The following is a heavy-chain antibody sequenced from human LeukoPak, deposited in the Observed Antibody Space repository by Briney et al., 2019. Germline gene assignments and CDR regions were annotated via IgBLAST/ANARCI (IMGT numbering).Heavy chain of an antibody. CDR1: GYTFTSYG. CDR2: ISAYNGNT. D-gene: IGHD3-22*01. V-gene: IGHV1-18*01. J-gene: IGHJ4*02. Sequence: ASVKVSCKASGYTFTSYGISWVRQAPGQGLEWMGWISAYNGNTNYAQKLQGRVTMTTDTSTSTAYMELRSLRSDDTAVYYCARDPRGNIYDSSGYYSFGNWGQGTLVTVSS. CDR3: ARDPRGNIYDSSGYYSFGN.